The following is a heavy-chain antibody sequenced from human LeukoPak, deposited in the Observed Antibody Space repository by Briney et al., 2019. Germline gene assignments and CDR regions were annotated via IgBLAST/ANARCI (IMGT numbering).Heavy chain of an antibody. J-gene: IGHJ6*03. D-gene: IGHD2/OR15-2a*01. Sequence: ASVKVSCKASGYTFTSYYMHWVRQAPGQGLEWMGIINPSGGSTSYAQKFQGRVTMTRDMSTSTAYMELSRLRSDDTAVFYCARGASVSVLYYFYYYMDVWGKGTTVTISS. CDR3: ARGASVSVLYYFYYYMDV. V-gene: IGHV1-46*01. CDR1: GYTFTSYY. CDR2: INPSGGST.